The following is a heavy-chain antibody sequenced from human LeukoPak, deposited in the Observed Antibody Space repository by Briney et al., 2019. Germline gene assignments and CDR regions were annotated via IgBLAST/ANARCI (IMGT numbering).Heavy chain of an antibody. D-gene: IGHD1-14*01. Sequence: GGSLRLSCAASGFTFSDYYMSWIRQAPGKGLEWVSYISSSGSTIYYADSVKGRFTISRDNAKNSLYLQMNRLRAEDTAVYYCARASRKVRYYYYGMDVWGQGTTVTVSS. CDR2: ISSSGSTI. J-gene: IGHJ6*02. V-gene: IGHV3-11*01. CDR1: GFTFSDYY. CDR3: ARASRKVRYYYYGMDV.